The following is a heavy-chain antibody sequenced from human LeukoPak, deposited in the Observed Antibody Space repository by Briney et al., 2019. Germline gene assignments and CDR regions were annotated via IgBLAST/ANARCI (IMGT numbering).Heavy chain of an antibody. V-gene: IGHV3-21*01. D-gene: IGHD3-10*01. J-gene: IGHJ4*02. CDR1: GFTFSSYT. CDR2: ISSGSHYI. Sequence: GGSLRLSCAASGFTFSSYTMNWVRQAPGMGLEWVSTISSGSHYIYYADSVKGRFTISRDNAKNSMYLQMSSLGAEDTAVYYCARGSLSSGSHYNDFWGQGTLVTVSS. CDR3: ARGSLSSGSHYNDF.